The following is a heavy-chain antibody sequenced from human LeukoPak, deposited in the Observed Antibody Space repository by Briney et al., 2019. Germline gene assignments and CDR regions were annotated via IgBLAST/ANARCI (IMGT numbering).Heavy chain of an antibody. Sequence: PGGSLRLSCAASGFTFSYYGMNWVRQAPGKGLEWVSYISSSNSTIYYADSVKGRFTISRDDAKNSLYLQMNSLRDEDTAVYYCASTYYDFWSGYPWGQGSLVTVSS. CDR1: GFTFSYYG. D-gene: IGHD3-3*01. CDR2: ISSSNSTI. CDR3: ASTYYDFWSGYP. V-gene: IGHV3-48*02. J-gene: IGHJ5*02.